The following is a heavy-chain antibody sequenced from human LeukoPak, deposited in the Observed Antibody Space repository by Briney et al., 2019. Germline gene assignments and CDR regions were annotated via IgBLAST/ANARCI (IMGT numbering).Heavy chain of an antibody. Sequence: PSETLSLTRTVSGGSISSYYWSWIRQPPGKGLEWIGYIYYSGSTNYNPSPKSRVTISVDTSKNQFSLKLSSVTAADTAVYYCARGYDSSGPSPFVYWGQGTLVTVSS. CDR1: GGSISSYY. CDR3: ARGYDSSGPSPFVY. J-gene: IGHJ4*02. D-gene: IGHD3-22*01. CDR2: IYYSGST. V-gene: IGHV4-59*01.